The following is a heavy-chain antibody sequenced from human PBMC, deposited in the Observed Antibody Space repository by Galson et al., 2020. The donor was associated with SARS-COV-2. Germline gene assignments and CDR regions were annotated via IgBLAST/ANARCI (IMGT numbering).Heavy chain of an antibody. Sequence: SETLSLTCAVSGYSVSTTNYWGWVRLAPGKGLEWIGCIYPNGRTYYNPSLESRVTISVDTSRNQFSLTLASVTAADTAFYYCARQGVNMIVLVTVPGWFFDLWGRGTLVTVSS. J-gene: IGHJ2*01. CDR2: IYPNGRT. CDR1: GYSVSTTNY. D-gene: IGHD2-21*02. CDR3: ARQGVNMIVLVTVPGWFFDL. V-gene: IGHV4-38-2*01.